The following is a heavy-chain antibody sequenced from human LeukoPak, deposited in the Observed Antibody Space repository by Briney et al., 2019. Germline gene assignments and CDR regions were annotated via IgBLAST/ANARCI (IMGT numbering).Heavy chain of an antibody. Sequence: PSETLSLTCTVSGYSISSGYYWGWIRQPPGKGLEWIGSIYHSGSTYYNPSLKSRVTISVDTSKNQFSLKLSSVTAADTAVYYCARYHRSRLIAVGSPFSEWYYFDYWGQGTLVTVSS. CDR3: ARYHRSRLIAVGSPFSEWYYFDY. CDR2: IYHSGST. D-gene: IGHD6-19*01. V-gene: IGHV4-38-2*02. J-gene: IGHJ4*02. CDR1: GYSISSGYY.